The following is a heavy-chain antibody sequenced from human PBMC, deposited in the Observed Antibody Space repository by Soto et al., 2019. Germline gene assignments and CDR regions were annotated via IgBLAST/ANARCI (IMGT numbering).Heavy chain of an antibody. D-gene: IGHD6-13*01. Sequence: QVQLQESGPGLVKPSQTLSLTCTVSGGSISSGGYYWSWIRQHPGKGLEWIGYIYYSGSTYYNPAPKSRVTISVDTSKNQFSLKLSSVTAADTAVYYCARAPEQQLVPDYFDYWGQGTLVTVSS. CDR3: ARAPEQQLVPDYFDY. CDR2: IYYSGST. V-gene: IGHV4-31*03. J-gene: IGHJ4*02. CDR1: GGSISSGGYY.